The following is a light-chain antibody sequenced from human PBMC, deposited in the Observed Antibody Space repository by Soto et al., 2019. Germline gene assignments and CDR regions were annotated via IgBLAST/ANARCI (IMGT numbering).Light chain of an antibody. V-gene: IGLV2-14*03. CDR3: TAYTSSRTKV. CDR1: SSDVGAYNH. Sequence: QSALTQPASVSGSPGQSITISCTGTSSDVGAYNHVSWYQHHPGKAPKLMIYDVGNRPSGVSNRFSGSKSGNTASLTISGLQAEDEADYYCTAYTSSRTKVFGGGTKLTVL. J-gene: IGLJ2*01. CDR2: DVG.